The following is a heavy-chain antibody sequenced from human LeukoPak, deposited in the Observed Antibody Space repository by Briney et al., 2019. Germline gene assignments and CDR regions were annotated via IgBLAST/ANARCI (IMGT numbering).Heavy chain of an antibody. D-gene: IGHD1-1*01. CDR3: AREFNDGYYYYMDV. J-gene: IGHJ6*03. CDR1: PGPIYSTKYY. V-gene: IGHV4-39*07. CDR2: VHYSGAS. Sequence: PSETLSLTCVVSPGPIYSTKYYWGWLRQPPGTGLEWIGSVHYSGASHYNPSLKSRVTISVDTSKNQFSLKLSSVTAADTAVYYCAREFNDGYYYYMDVWGKGTPVTVSS.